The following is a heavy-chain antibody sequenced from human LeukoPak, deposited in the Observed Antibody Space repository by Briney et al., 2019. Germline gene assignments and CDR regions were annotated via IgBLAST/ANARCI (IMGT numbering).Heavy chain of an antibody. CDR3: VKDLDRAITSARSLDV. CDR1: GFIFDDYA. CDR2: VTWVRGDL. V-gene: IGHV3-9*01. J-gene: IGHJ6*02. Sequence: SLRLSCPVSGFIFDDYAMHWVRQAPAKDLERVSGVTWVRGDLAYAASVKGRFTISRDNRQNLLPLQMNSLRPYDPAVNFRVKDLDRAITSARSLDVGGQGTTVTVSS. D-gene: IGHD1-14*01.